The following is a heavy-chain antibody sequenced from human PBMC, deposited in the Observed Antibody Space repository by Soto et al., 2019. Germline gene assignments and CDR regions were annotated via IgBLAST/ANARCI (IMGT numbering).Heavy chain of an antibody. J-gene: IGHJ2*01. Sequence: QVQLQESGPGLVKPSQTLSLTCTVSGGSISSGDYYWSWIRQPPGQGLEWIGYIYYSGSTYYNPSLKRRVTISVDTSKNQLSLKLSSVTAADTAVYYCARGHCSGGSCYSRYWYFDLWGRGTLVTVS. D-gene: IGHD2-15*01. CDR1: GGSISSGDYY. CDR3: ARGHCSGGSCYSRYWYFDL. V-gene: IGHV4-30-4*01. CDR2: IYYSGST.